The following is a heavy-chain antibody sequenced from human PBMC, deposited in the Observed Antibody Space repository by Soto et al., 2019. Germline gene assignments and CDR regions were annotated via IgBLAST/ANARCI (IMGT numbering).Heavy chain of an antibody. D-gene: IGHD2-2*01. CDR2: IRSKANSYAT. CDR3: TRRGYCSSTSCHDDY. V-gene: IGHV3-73*01. J-gene: IGHJ4*02. CDR1: GFTFSGSA. Sequence: GGSLRLSCAASGFTFSGSAMHLVRQATGKGLEWVGRIRSKANSYATAYAASVKGRFTISRDDSKNTAYLQMNSLKTEDTAVYYCTRRGYCSSTSCHDDYWGQGTLVTVSS.